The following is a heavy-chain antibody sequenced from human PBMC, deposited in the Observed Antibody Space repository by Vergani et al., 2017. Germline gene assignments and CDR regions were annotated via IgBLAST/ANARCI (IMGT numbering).Heavy chain of an antibody. CDR3: ARGDSSSGNDY. CDR1: GGSISSGSYY. V-gene: IGHV4-61*02. J-gene: IGHJ4*02. Sequence: QVQLQESGPGLVKPSQTLSLTCTVSGGSISSGSYYWSWIRQPAGKGLEWIGRIYTSGSTNYNPSLKSRVTISVDTSKNQFSLKLSSVTAADTAVYYCARGDSSSGNDYWGQGTLVTVSS. D-gene: IGHD6-13*01. CDR2: IYTSGST.